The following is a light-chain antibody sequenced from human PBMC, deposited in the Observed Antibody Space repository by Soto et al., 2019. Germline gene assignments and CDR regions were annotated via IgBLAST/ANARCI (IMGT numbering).Light chain of an antibody. CDR3: QQYGSLIT. CDR1: QSVSSN. V-gene: IGKV3-15*01. J-gene: IGKJ5*01. Sequence: EIVMTHSPATLSVSPVERATLSFSASQSVSSNLAWYQQKPGQAPRLLIYGASTRATGIPARFSGSGSGTEFTLTVGSLQSEDFAVYYCQQYGSLITFGQGTRLEIK. CDR2: GAS.